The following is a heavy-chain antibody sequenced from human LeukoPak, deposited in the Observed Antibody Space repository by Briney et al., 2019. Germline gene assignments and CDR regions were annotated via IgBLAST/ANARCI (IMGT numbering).Heavy chain of an antibody. CDR2: ISAYNGNT. Sequence: ASAKVSCKASGGTFSSYAISWVRQAPGQGLEWMGWISAYNGNTNYAQKLQGRVTMTTDTSTSTAYMELRSLRSDDTAVYYCARARTFLLNYWGQGTLVTVSS. CDR1: GGTFSSYA. D-gene: IGHD2/OR15-2a*01. CDR3: ARARTFLLNY. J-gene: IGHJ4*02. V-gene: IGHV1-18*01.